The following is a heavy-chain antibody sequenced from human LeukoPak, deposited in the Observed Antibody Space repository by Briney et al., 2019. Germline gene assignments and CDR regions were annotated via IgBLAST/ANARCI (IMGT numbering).Heavy chain of an antibody. J-gene: IGHJ5*02. D-gene: IGHD2-8*01. CDR1: GFTLRSSA. V-gene: IGHV3-23*01. CDR3: ARLTST. Sequence: GGSLRLSCAASGFTLRSSAMSWVRQAPGEGLEWVSSMCGGSGDTYYADSVKGRFTISRDNSKNTLYLQMYSLRAEDTAVYYCARLTSTWGQGTLVTVSS. CDR2: MCGGSGDT.